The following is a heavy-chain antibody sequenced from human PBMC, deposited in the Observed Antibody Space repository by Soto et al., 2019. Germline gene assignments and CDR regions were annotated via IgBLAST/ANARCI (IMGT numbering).Heavy chain of an antibody. Sequence: QVQLVESGGGVVQPGRSLRLSCAASGFAFSSYGMHWVRQAPGKGLEWVAFISYDGSNEYYADAVKGRFTISRDNSKNTLYLQMNRLRAEDTAVYYCAKAGGIVATLDYLGQGTLVTVSS. CDR3: AKAGGIVATLDY. CDR1: GFAFSSYG. D-gene: IGHD5-12*01. J-gene: IGHJ4*02. V-gene: IGHV3-30*18. CDR2: ISYDGSNE.